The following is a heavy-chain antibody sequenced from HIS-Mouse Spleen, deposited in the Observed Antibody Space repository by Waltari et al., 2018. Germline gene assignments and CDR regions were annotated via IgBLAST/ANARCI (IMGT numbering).Heavy chain of an antibody. CDR1: GFTFSSYA. V-gene: IGHV3-30-3*01. CDR2: ISYDGSNK. D-gene: IGHD6-19*01. Sequence: QVQLVESGGGVVQPGRSLRLSCAASGFTFSSYAMPWVRQAPGKGLEWVAVISYDGSNKYYADSVKGRFTISRDNSKNTLYLQMNSLRAEDTAVYYCASPGVAVAGTDYWGQGTLVTVSS. J-gene: IGHJ4*02. CDR3: ASPGVAVAGTDY.